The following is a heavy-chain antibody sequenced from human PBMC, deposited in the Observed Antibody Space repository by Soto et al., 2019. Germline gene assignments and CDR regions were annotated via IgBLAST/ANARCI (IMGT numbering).Heavy chain of an antibody. CDR2: INPSGGTT. V-gene: IGHV1-46*01. D-gene: IGHD2-15*01. J-gene: IGHJ4*02. CDR3: ARVRGGGSEYFFDY. CDR1: GYTFTRYN. Sequence: AAVKVSCKASGYTFTRYNVHWVRQAPGQGLEWMAIINPSGGTTYYVQKFEGRVTLTTDTSTSTVYMELSSLRSDDTAVYYCARVRGGGSEYFFDYWGQGTLVTVSS.